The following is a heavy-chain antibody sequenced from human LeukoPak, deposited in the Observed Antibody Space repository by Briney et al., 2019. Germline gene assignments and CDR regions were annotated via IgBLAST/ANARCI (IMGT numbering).Heavy chain of an antibody. V-gene: IGHV3-48*04. D-gene: IGHD3-22*01. CDR3: TTYSHDTSGYYSGLGDS. CDR1: GFIFNTYA. CDR2: ISSGSTVV. Sequence: PGGSLRLSCAASGFIFNTYAMNWVRQVPGKGPEWISYISSGSTVVYYANSVKGRFTISRDNSRNSLYLQMNSLRAEDTAVYCCTTYSHDTSGYYSGLGDSWGQGTLVTVSS. J-gene: IGHJ5*01.